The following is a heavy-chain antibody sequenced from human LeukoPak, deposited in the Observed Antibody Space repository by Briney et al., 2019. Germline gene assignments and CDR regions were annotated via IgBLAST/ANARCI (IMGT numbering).Heavy chain of an antibody. Sequence: SLKVSCKASGGTFSSYAISWVRQAPGQGLEWMGGIIPIFGTANYAQKFQGRVTITADESTSTAYMELSSLRSEDTAVYYCAADLVGATFANNWGQGTLVTVSS. V-gene: IGHV1-69*01. CDR2: IIPIFGTA. CDR3: AADLVGATFANN. CDR1: GGTFSSYA. J-gene: IGHJ4*02. D-gene: IGHD1-26*01.